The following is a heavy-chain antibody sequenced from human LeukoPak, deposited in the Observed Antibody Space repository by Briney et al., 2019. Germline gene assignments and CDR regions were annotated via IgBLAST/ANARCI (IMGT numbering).Heavy chain of an antibody. V-gene: IGHV3-21*01. Sequence: PGGSLRLSCAASGFTFSTYSMTWVRQAPGKGLEWVSCISSTGSYIYYADSVKGRFTISRDNAKNSLYLQMNSLRAEDTAVYYCARDNDYSFDYWGQGTLVTVSS. J-gene: IGHJ4*02. D-gene: IGHD4-11*01. CDR2: ISSTGSYI. CDR1: GFTFSTYS. CDR3: ARDNDYSFDY.